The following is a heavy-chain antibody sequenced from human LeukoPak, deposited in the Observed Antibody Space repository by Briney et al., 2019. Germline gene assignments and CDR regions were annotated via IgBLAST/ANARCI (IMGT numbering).Heavy chain of an antibody. J-gene: IGHJ4*02. V-gene: IGHV3-23*01. CDR2: ISEGGGST. CDR1: VFSFKTYA. D-gene: IGHD3-16*01. Sequence: GGSLRLSCAASVFSFKTYAMNWVRQAPWKGLEWVSSISEGGGSTHYADSVKGRFTISRDNSKNTLYLQMSSLGAEDTSVYYCAKVGPGSVWGSKFDFGGQEPLVTAS. CDR3: AKVGPGSVWGSKFDF.